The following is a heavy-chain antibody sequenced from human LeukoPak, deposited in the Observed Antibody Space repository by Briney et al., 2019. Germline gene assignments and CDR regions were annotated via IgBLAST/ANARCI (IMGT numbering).Heavy chain of an antibody. J-gene: IGHJ5*02. CDR2: INPNSGGT. CDR3: ASLATGQLEPHWFDP. CDR1: GYTFTGYY. V-gene: IGHV1-2*02. D-gene: IGHD1-1*01. Sequence: GASVKVSCKASGYTFTGYYMHWVRQAPGQGLEWMGWINPNSGGTNYAQKFQGRVTMTRDTSISIAYMELSRLRSDDTAVYYCASLATGQLEPHWFDPWGQGTLVTVSS.